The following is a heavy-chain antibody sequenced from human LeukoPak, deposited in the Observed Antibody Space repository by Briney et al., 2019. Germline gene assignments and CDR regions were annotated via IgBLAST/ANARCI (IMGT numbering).Heavy chain of an antibody. CDR2: VFYSEST. V-gene: IGHV4-39*01. Sequence: SETLSLTCTVSGGSISSGSHYWGWIRQPPGKGLEWIGSVFYSESTYYNPSLKSRVTISVDTSKNQFSLKLSSVTAADTAVYYCAGLYGSGSYYGYWGQGTLVTVSS. J-gene: IGHJ4*02. D-gene: IGHD3-10*01. CDR3: AGLYGSGSYYGY. CDR1: GGSISSGSHY.